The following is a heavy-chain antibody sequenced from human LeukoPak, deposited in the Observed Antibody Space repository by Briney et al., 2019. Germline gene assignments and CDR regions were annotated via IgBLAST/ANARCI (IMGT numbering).Heavy chain of an antibody. D-gene: IGHD6-13*01. Sequence: GASVKVSCKAPGYTFTSYGISWVRQAPGQGLEWMGWISAYNGNTNYAQKLQGRVTMTTDTSTSTAYMELRSLRSDDTAVYYCARRVAAAGKGGIDYWGQGTLVTVSS. J-gene: IGHJ4*02. CDR2: ISAYNGNT. CDR1: GYTFTSYG. CDR3: ARRVAAAGKGGIDY. V-gene: IGHV1-18*01.